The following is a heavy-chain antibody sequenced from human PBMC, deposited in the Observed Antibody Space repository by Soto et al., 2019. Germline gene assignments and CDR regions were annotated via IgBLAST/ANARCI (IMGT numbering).Heavy chain of an antibody. CDR3: ARVRADLGYCSSTSCYIYYWKDYYYYYYMDV. V-gene: IGHV4-59*01. Sequence: SETLSLTCTVSGGSISSYYWSWIRQPPGKGLEWIGYIYYSGSTNYNPSLKSRVTISVDTSKNQFSLKLSSVTAADTAVYYCARVRADLGYCSSTSCYIYYWKDYYYYYYMDVWGKDAAVTISS. D-gene: IGHD2-2*02. CDR2: IYYSGST. CDR1: GGSISSYY. J-gene: IGHJ6*03.